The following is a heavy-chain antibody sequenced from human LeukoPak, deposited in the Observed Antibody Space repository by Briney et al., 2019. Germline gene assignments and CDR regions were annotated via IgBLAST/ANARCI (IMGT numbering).Heavy chain of an antibody. CDR2: IRPKTYAEAT. Sequence: PGGSLRLSCTVSGYTFGDYALTWFRQAPGKGLEWVGFIRPKTYAEATAYAASVKGRFTFSRDDSNSIAHLQMNSLKTEDTAVYYCSRGLRFPDVWGKGTTVTVSS. CDR3: SRGLRFPDV. J-gene: IGHJ6*04. D-gene: IGHD3-3*01. CDR1: GYTFGDYA. V-gene: IGHV3-49*03.